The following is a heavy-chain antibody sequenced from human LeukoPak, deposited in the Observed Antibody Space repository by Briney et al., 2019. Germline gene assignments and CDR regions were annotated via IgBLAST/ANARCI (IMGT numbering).Heavy chain of an antibody. D-gene: IGHD2-2*01. CDR3: VRRTRVAMPNALDVISDF. J-gene: IGHJ4*02. Sequence: PSETLSLTCALYGDSFSGHYWSWIRQPPGRGLEWIGEITDGGRTSYSPSLKSRATISIVPSQSQFSLQFDSVTAADTAIYYCVRRTRVAMPNALDVISDFRGQGTLVTVSS. CDR1: GDSFSGHY. V-gene: IGHV4-34*01. CDR2: ITDGGRT.